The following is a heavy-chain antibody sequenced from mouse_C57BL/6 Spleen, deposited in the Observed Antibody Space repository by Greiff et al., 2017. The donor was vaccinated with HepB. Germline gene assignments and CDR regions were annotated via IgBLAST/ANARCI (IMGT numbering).Heavy chain of an antibody. D-gene: IGHD1-1*01. CDR1: GYAFSSYW. V-gene: IGHV1-80*01. Sequence: QVQLQQSGAELVKPGASVKISCKASGYAFSSYWMNWVKQRPGKGLEWIGQIYPGDGDTNYNGKFKGKATLTADKSSSTAYMQRSSLTSEDSAVYFWARLLRSGAMDYWGQGTSVTVSS. CDR3: ARLLRSGAMDY. CDR2: IYPGDGDT. J-gene: IGHJ4*01.